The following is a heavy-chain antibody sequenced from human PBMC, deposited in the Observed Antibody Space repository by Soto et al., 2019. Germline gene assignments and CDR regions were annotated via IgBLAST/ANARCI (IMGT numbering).Heavy chain of an antibody. J-gene: IGHJ5*02. CDR1: GGSISSGGYY. CDR3: ARVRVVRTYYFDP. Sequence: SETLSLTCTVSGGSISSGGYYWSWIRQHPGKGLEWIGYIYYSGSTYYNPSLKSRVTISVDTSKNQFSLKLSSVTAADTAVYYCARVRVVRTYYFDPWGQGTLVTVSS. CDR2: IYYSGST. V-gene: IGHV4-31*03. D-gene: IGHD3-10*01.